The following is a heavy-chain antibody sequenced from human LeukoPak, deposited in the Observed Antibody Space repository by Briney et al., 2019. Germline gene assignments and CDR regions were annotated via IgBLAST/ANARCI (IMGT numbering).Heavy chain of an antibody. CDR1: GGSISNYY. Sequence: SETLSLTCTVSGGSISNYYWSWIRQPPGKGLEWIGDIHYSGNTNHNPSLKSRVTISVDTSKNQFSLKLSSVTAADTAVYYRARDYRAATGTGAFDIWGQGTMVTVSS. CDR2: IHYSGNT. V-gene: IGHV4-59*12. D-gene: IGHD6-13*01. J-gene: IGHJ3*02. CDR3: ARDYRAATGTGAFDI.